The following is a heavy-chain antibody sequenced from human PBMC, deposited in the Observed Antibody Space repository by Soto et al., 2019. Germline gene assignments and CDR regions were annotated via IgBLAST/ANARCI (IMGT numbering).Heavy chain of an antibody. D-gene: IGHD5-12*01. Sequence: EVQLVESGGGLVQPGGSRRLSCADSGFSVGDNYMKWVRQAPGKGLEWVSLIYSGGSTFYADSVKGRFTISRDNSKNTLFLQMNKLRVDDTAVYYCARDRGYRWGQGTMVTVSA. J-gene: IGHJ3*01. CDR3: ARDRGYR. V-gene: IGHV3-66*01. CDR2: IYSGGST. CDR1: GFSVGDNY.